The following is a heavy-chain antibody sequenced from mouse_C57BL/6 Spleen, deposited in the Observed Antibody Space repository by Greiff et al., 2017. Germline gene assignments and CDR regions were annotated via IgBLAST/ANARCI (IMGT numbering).Heavy chain of an antibody. CDR2: IHPNSGST. D-gene: IGHD3-1*01. Sequence: QVQLKQPGAELVKPGASVKLSCKASGYTFTSYWMHWVKQRPGQGLEWIGMIHPNSGSTNYNEKFKSKATLTVDKSSSTAYMQRSSLTSEDSAVYYCARSGLGAMDYWGQGTSVTVSS. CDR3: ARSGLGAMDY. J-gene: IGHJ4*01. V-gene: IGHV1-64*01. CDR1: GYTFTSYW.